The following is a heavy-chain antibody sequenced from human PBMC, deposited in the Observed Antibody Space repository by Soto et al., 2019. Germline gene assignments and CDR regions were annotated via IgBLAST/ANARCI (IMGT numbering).Heavy chain of an antibody. CDR2: MYHSGGT. V-gene: IGHV4-30-2*01. CDR1: GGSISSGGYS. J-gene: IGHJ4*02. CDR3: ARVDSSGSYFDY. D-gene: IGHD3-22*01. Sequence: SETLSLTCAVSGGSISSGGYSWSWIRQPPGKGLEWIGYMYHSGGTYYNPSLKSRVTIPIDRSKNQFSLKLISVTAADTAMYYCARVDSSGSYFDYWGQGTLVTVS.